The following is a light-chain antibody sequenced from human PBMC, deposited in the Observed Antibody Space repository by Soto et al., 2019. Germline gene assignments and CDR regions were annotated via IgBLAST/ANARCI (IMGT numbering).Light chain of an antibody. CDR1: QIISTY. V-gene: IGKV1-39*01. CDR2: RAS. J-gene: IGKJ1*01. CDR3: QQSYTSPPWT. Sequence: DIQMTQSPSSLSASVGDRVTISCRASQIISTYLNWYQQKPGTAPRLLISRASSVKSGVPPRFSGSGSERDFTITISSLRPEDIATYFCQQSYTSPPWTFGQGTKVEVK.